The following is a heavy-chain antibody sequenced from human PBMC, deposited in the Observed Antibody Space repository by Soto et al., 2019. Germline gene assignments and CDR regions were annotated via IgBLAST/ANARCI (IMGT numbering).Heavy chain of an antibody. Sequence: QVQLVESGGGVVQPGRSLRLSCEASGFTFSSYAVHWVRQAPGKGLEWVASMSSDGTDKYYADSVKGRFTISRDNSKSTLYLQMTSLRAEDTALYCCAKSPWGKYYSSWFAYWGQGTLVTVSS. CDR3: AKSPWGKYYSSWFAY. CDR2: MSSDGTDK. J-gene: IGHJ4*02. V-gene: IGHV3-30*18. CDR1: GFTFSSYA. D-gene: IGHD3-16*01.